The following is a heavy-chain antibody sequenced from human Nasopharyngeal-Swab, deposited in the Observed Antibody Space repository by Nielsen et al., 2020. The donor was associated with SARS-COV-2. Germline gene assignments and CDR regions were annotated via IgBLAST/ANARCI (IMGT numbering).Heavy chain of an antibody. J-gene: IGHJ6*02. V-gene: IGHV3-66*01. CDR2: IYSGGST. Sequence: GASLNISCAASGFTVSSNYMSWVRQAPGKGLEWVSVIYSGGSTYYADSVKGRFTISRDNSKNTLYLQMNSLRAEDTAVYYCATSLLGYCSGGSCYAYYGMDVWGQGTTVTVSS. D-gene: IGHD2-15*01. CDR3: ATSLLGYCSGGSCYAYYGMDV. CDR1: GFTVSSNY.